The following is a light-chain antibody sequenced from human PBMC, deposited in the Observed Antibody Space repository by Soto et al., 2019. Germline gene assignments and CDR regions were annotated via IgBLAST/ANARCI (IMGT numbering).Light chain of an antibody. CDR1: SIDIGGYTY. J-gene: IGLJ1*01. CDR3: SSYTTSNTRQIV. V-gene: IGLV2-14*01. CDR2: DVS. Sequence: QCVLTSSVFVFGAHGDGMPIFSTGTSIDIGGYTYVSWYQQRPGKAPKFIIYDVSNRPSGVSNRFSGSKSGNTASLTISGLQAEDEADYYCSSYTTSNTRQIVFGTGTKVTDL.